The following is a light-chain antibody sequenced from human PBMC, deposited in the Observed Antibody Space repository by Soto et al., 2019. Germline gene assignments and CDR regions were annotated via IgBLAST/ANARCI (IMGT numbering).Light chain of an antibody. CDR2: GAS. J-gene: IGKJ1*01. CDR1: QSISSW. V-gene: IGKV1-5*01. Sequence: DIQMTQSPSTLSASVGDRVTITCRASQSISSWLAWYQQKLGRAPRLLIYGASSRATGTPGRFSGSGSGTDFTLTITRLEPEDFAVYYCQQYGSSPQTFGQGTKVDIK. CDR3: QQYGSSPQT.